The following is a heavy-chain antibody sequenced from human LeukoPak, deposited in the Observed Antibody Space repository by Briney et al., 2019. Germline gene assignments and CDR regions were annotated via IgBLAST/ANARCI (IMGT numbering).Heavy chain of an antibody. V-gene: IGHV3-23*01. CDR2: VSGSGGTT. Sequence: GGSLRLSCAASGFVFSTHAVSWVRLAPGRGLEWVSVVSGSGGTTYYADSVKGRFTISSDNSLSTLSLQMKSLRVEDTALYYCARGYCSGGSCNWGQFDSWGQGTLVTVSS. CDR3: ARGYCSGGSCNWGQFDS. D-gene: IGHD2-15*01. J-gene: IGHJ4*02. CDR1: GFVFSTHA.